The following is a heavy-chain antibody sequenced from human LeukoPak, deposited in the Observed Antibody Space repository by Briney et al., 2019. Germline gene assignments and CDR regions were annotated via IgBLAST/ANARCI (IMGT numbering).Heavy chain of an antibody. Sequence: SETLSLTCTVSGGSISSYYWSWIRQPPGKGLEWIGYIYYTGSTNYNPSLKSRVTISVDTSKNQFSLKLNSVTAADTAVYYCARGLLIAAAGIYYFDYWGQGTLVTVSS. CDR2: IYYTGST. J-gene: IGHJ4*02. D-gene: IGHD6-13*01. CDR1: GGSISSYY. CDR3: ARGLLIAAAGIYYFDY. V-gene: IGHV4-59*12.